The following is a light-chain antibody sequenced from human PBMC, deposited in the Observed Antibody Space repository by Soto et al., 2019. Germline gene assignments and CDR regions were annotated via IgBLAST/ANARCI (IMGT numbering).Light chain of an antibody. V-gene: IGKV2-28*01. CDR3: MQALQTPLT. J-gene: IGKJ1*01. Sequence: DIVMTQSPLSLPVTPGEPASISCRSSQSLLHSNGYNYLDWYLQKPGQSPQLLIYLGSNRASGVXDXXSCSGSGTDFTLNISRVEAEEVGVYYCMQALQTPLTFGQGAKVEIK. CDR2: LGS. CDR1: QSLLHSNGYNY.